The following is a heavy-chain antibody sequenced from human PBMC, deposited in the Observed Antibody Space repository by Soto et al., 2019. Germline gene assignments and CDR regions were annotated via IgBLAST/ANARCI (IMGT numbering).Heavy chain of an antibody. V-gene: IGHV1-2*04. J-gene: IGHJ4*02. D-gene: IGHD3-22*01. CDR3: ARSGEVVITNYFDY. CDR2: INPNSGGT. CDR1: GYTFTSYY. Sequence: ASVKVSCKASGYTFTSYYMHWVRQAPGQGLEWMGWINPNSGGTNYAQKFQGWVTMTRDTSISTAYMELSSLRSEDTAVYYCARSGEVVITNYFDYWGQGTLVTVSS.